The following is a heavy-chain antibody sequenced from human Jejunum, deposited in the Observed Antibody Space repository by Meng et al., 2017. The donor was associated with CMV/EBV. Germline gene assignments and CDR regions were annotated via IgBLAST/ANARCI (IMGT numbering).Heavy chain of an antibody. J-gene: IGHJ4*02. Sequence: CAASGFTFRTYTMTWVRQAPGKGLEWVSSITSSSTYISYADSVKGRFTISRDNAKNSLYLQMNSLRAEDTAVYYCARDYRTGDGSGWGQGTLVTVSS. D-gene: IGHD2-21*02. CDR2: ITSSSTYI. CDR1: GFTFRTYT. V-gene: IGHV3-21*01. CDR3: ARDYRTGDGSG.